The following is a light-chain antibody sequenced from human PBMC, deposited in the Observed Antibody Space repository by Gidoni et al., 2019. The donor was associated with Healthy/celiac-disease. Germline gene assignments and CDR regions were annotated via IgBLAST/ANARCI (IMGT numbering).Light chain of an antibody. V-gene: IGKV3-15*01. CDR3: QQYNNWPLT. CDR2: GAS. CDR1: QSVSSN. Sequence: EIVMTQSPATLSVSPGERATLSCRASQSVSSNLAWYQQKPGQAPRLLIYGASTRATGIPARFSCSGSWTEFTLTISSLQSEDFAVYYCQQYNNWPLTFXGXTKVEIK. J-gene: IGKJ4*01.